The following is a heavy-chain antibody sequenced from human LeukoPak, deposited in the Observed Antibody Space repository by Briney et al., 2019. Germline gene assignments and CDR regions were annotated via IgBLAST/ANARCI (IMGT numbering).Heavy chain of an antibody. D-gene: IGHD3-10*01. CDR2: IYPGDSDT. Sequence: GESLKISCKGSGYSFISYWIGWVRQMPGKGLEWMGIIYPGDSDTRYSPSFQGQVTISADKSISTAYLQWSSLKASDTAMYYCARYYYGSGSYYKNDAFDIWGQGTMVTVSS. CDR3: ARYYYGSGSYYKNDAFDI. CDR1: GYSFISYW. V-gene: IGHV5-51*01. J-gene: IGHJ3*02.